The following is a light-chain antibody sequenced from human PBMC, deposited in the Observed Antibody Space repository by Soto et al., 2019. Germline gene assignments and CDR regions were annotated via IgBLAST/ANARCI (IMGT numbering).Light chain of an antibody. Sequence: QSARTQPASVSGSPGQSITISCTGTSSDVGGYNYVSWYQQHPGKAPKLMIYEVTNRPSGISDRFSASKSGNTASLTISGLQAEDEADYYCNSYTTSSTLVFGGGTKLTVL. CDR2: EVT. CDR1: SSDVGGYNY. V-gene: IGLV2-14*01. J-gene: IGLJ2*01. CDR3: NSYTTSSTLV.